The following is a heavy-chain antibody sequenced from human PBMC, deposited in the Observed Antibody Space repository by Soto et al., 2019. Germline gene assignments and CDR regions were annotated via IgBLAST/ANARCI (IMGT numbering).Heavy chain of an antibody. CDR3: ARGLVLVVASQDYYMDV. Sequence: PGGSLRLSCAASGFTFSSYWMSWVRQAPGKGLEWVANLKQSGSEKYYVDSVKGRFTISRDDAKNSLYLQMSSLRAEDTAIYYCARGLVLVVASQDYYMDVWGKGTTVTVSS. D-gene: IGHD2-15*01. J-gene: IGHJ6*03. V-gene: IGHV3-7*01. CDR2: LKQSGSEK. CDR1: GFTFSSYW.